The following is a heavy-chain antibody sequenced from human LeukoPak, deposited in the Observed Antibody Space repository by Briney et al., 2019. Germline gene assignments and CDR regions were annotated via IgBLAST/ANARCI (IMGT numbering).Heavy chain of an antibody. CDR3: ARLDDSSRSGWGRYWYFDL. CDR2: IHYSGST. J-gene: IGHJ2*01. Sequence: PSETLSLTCTVSGGSISSYYWSWIRQPPGKGLEWIGYIHYSGSTNYNPSLKSRVTISVDTSKNQFSLKVTSVTAADTAVYYCARLDDSSRSGWGRYWYFDLWGRGTLVTVSS. CDR1: GGSISSYY. D-gene: IGHD3-22*01. V-gene: IGHV4-59*01.